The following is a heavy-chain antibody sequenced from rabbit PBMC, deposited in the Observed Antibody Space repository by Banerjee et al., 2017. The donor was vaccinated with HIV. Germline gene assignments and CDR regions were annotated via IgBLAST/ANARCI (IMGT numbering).Heavy chain of an antibody. Sequence: QEQLEESGGDLVQPEGSLTLTCTASGFSFSSTYWICWVRQAPGKGPEWIACIDAGSTGNTYYVSWAKGRFTISKTSSTTVTLQMTSLTAADTATYFCARDLAGVVGWNLNLWGPGTLVTVS. CDR1: GFSFSSTYW. D-gene: IGHD4-1*01. J-gene: IGHJ4*01. V-gene: IGHV1S45*01. CDR2: IDAGSTGNT. CDR3: ARDLAGVVGWNLNL.